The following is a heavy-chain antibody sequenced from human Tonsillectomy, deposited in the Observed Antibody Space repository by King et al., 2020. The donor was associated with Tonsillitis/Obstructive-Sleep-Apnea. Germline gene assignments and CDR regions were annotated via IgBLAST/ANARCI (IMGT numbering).Heavy chain of an antibody. CDR2: IIPIFGTA. CDR1: GGTFSSYA. V-gene: IGHV1-69*01. J-gene: IGHJ3*02. Sequence: QLVQSGAEVKKPGSSVKVSCKASGGTFSSYAISWVRQAPGQGLEWMGGIIPIFGTANYAQKFQGRVTITADESTSTAYMELSSLRSEDTAVYYCAREGVCSGGSCYRDDAFDIWGQGTMVTVSS. D-gene: IGHD2-15*01. CDR3: AREGVCSGGSCYRDDAFDI.